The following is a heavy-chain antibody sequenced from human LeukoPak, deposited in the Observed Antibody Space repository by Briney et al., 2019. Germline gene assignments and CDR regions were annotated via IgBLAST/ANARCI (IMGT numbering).Heavy chain of an antibody. CDR3: ARANPPGIAVAGTPGGAFDI. Sequence: GGSLRLSCAASGFIFSSYAMTWVRRAPGKGLEWVSVIYSGGSTYYADSVKGRFTISRDNSKNTLYLQMNSLRAEDTAVYYCARANPPGIAVAGTPGGAFDIWGQGTMVTVSS. V-gene: IGHV3-66*01. CDR2: IYSGGST. D-gene: IGHD6-19*01. CDR1: GFIFSSYA. J-gene: IGHJ3*02.